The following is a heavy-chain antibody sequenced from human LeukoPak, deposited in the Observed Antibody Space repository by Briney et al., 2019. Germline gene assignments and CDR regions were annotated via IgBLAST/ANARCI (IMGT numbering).Heavy chain of an antibody. CDR2: ITWNGDST. V-gene: IGHV3-20*04. J-gene: IGHJ6*04. CDR3: AREVLDDFWSGYSDLYFMDV. D-gene: IGHD3-3*01. Sequence: PGGSLRLSCEGSGFSFDKYGMIWVRQGPGKGLEWVSGITWNGDSTTYADPAKGRFTISRDNAKRSLYLQMNSLRAEDTALYYCAREVLDDFWSGYSDLYFMDVWGKGTAVTVSA. CDR1: GFSFDKYG.